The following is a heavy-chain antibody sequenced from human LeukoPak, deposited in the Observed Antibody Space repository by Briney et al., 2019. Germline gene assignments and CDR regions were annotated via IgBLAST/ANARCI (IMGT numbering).Heavy chain of an antibody. D-gene: IGHD3-22*01. CDR2: INHSGST. J-gene: IGHJ4*02. V-gene: IGHV4-34*01. CDR3: ARGIPYDSSGYDLPFFDY. CDR1: GGSFSGYY. Sequence: SETLSLTCAVYGGSFSGYYWSWIRQPPGKGLEWIGKINHSGSTNYNPSLKSRVTISVDTSKNQFSLKLSSVTAADTAVYYCARGIPYDSSGYDLPFFDYWGQGTLVTVSS.